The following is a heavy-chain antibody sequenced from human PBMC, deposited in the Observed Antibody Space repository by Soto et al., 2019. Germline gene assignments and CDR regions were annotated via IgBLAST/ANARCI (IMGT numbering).Heavy chain of an antibody. D-gene: IGHD2-21*01. J-gene: IGHJ6*02. V-gene: IGHV3-30-3*01. Sequence: SLRLSCAASGFTFSSYAMHWVRQAPGKGLEWVAVISYDGSNKYYADSVKGRFTISRDNSKNTLYLQMNSLRAEDTAVYYCARDLSAGMVLIPYYYYGMDVWGQGTTVTVSS. CDR1: GFTFSSYA. CDR3: ARDLSAGMVLIPYYYYGMDV. CDR2: ISYDGSNK.